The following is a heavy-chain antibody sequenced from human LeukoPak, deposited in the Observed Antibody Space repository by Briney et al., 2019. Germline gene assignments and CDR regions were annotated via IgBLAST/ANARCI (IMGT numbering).Heavy chain of an antibody. J-gene: IGHJ4*02. CDR3: ARDQAGYYFDY. D-gene: IGHD6-19*01. V-gene: IGHV4-61*02. CDR1: GGSIGSGSYY. Sequence: NPSETLSLTCTVSGGSIGSGSYYWSWIRQPAGKGLEWIGRIYTSGSTNYNPSLKSRVTISVDTSKNQFSLKLSSVTAADTAVYYCARDQAGYYFDYWGQGTLVTVSS. CDR2: IYTSGST.